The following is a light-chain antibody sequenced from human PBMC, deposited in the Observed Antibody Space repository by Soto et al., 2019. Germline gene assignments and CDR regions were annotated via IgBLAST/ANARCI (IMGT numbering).Light chain of an antibody. J-gene: IGKJ2*01. V-gene: IGKV3-20*01. Sequence: EIVLTQSPGTLSLSPGERATLSCRASQSVSSSYLAWYQQKPGQAPRVLIHGASSRATGIPGRFSGSGSGTDFTLTISRLEPEDVAVYFCQQYGNPPPNAFGQGTKVEIK. CDR1: QSVSSSY. CDR2: GAS. CDR3: QQYGNPPPNA.